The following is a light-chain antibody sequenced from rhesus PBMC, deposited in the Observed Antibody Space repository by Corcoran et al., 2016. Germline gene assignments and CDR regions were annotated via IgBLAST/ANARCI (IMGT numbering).Light chain of an antibody. CDR2: EAS. Sequence: DIQMTQSPSSLSASVGDRVTITCRASQGITNDLAWYQQKPGGIPKLLFYEASSLQGGIPSRFSGSGSGTDFTLTISSLQPEDFATYYCQHYYSTPYSFGQGTKVEIK. CDR3: QHYYSTPYS. CDR1: QGITND. V-gene: IGKV1-25*01. J-gene: IGKJ2*01.